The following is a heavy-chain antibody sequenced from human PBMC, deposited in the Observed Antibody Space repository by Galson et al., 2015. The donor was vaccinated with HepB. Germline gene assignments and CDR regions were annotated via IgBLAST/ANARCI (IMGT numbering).Heavy chain of an antibody. D-gene: IGHD2-15*01. CDR2: ISWNSGSI. J-gene: IGHJ3*02. Sequence: LRLSCAASGFTFDDYAMHWVRQAPGKGLEWVSGISWNSGSIGYADSVKGRFTISRDNAKNSLYLQMNSLRAEDTALYYCAKDLGYCSGGSCYWDAFDIWGQGTMVTVSS. V-gene: IGHV3-9*01. CDR1: GFTFDDYA. CDR3: AKDLGYCSGGSCYWDAFDI.